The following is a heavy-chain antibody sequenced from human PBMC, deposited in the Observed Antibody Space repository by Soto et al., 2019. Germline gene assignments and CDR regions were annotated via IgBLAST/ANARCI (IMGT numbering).Heavy chain of an antibody. V-gene: IGHV1-8*01. Sequence: ASVEVSCKASGYTFTSYDINWVRQATGQGLEWMGWMNPNSGNTGYAQKFQGRVTMTRNTSISTAYMELSSLRSEDTAVYYCARDIGSGSYFFSRYYYGMDVWGQGTTVTVSS. D-gene: IGHD3-10*01. CDR3: ARDIGSGSYFFSRYYYGMDV. CDR2: MNPNSGNT. J-gene: IGHJ6*02. CDR1: GYTFTSYD.